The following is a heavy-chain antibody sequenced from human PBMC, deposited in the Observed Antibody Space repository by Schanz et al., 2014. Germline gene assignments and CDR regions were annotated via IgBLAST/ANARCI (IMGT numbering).Heavy chain of an antibody. V-gene: IGHV3-11*05. CDR3: AKGKSEVRGIILDY. CDR2: ISGSSIHK. J-gene: IGHJ4*02. CDR1: GFTFSDYY. D-gene: IGHD3-10*01. Sequence: DLEESGGGVVKPGGSLRLSCAASGFTFSDYYMAWIRQAPGKGLEWVSHISGSSIHKNYADSVKGRFSISRDNSRNTLFLQMRNLRADDTALYYCAKGKSEVRGIILDYWGQGTMVVVSS.